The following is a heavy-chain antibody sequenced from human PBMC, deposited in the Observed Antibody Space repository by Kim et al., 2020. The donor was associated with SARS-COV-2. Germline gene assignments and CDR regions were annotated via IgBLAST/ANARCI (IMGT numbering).Heavy chain of an antibody. Sequence: ERTIIYADSVKGRFTSSRDNAKNTLSLQINSLRAEDTAVYYCAKSNWFDPWGQGTQVTVSS. CDR3: AKSNWFDP. J-gene: IGHJ5*02. CDR2: ERTI. V-gene: IGHV3-74*01.